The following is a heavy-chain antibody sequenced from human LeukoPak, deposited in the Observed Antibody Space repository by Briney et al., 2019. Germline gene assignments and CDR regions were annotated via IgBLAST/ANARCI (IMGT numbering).Heavy chain of an antibody. Sequence: SETLSLTCTVSGGSISNYYWIWIRQPPGKGLEWIGYIYYSGNTNYNPSLKSRVTISVDTSKNQFSLKLSSVTAADTAVYYCARWYYDTSGRYFDYWGQGTLVTVSS. CDR2: IYYSGNT. J-gene: IGHJ4*02. D-gene: IGHD3-22*01. CDR3: ARWYYDTSGRYFDY. V-gene: IGHV4-59*01. CDR1: GGSISNYY.